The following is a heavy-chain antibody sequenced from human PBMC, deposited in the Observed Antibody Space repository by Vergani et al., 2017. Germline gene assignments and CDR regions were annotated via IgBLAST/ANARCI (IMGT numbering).Heavy chain of an antibody. CDR3: AKDGFKEGAAAGD. CDR1: GFTFSSYG. Sequence: VQLVESGGGVVQPGRSLRLSCAASGFTFSSYGMHWVRQAPGKGLEWVAVISDDGSNKYYADSVKGRFTISRDNSKNTLYLQMNSLRAEDTAVYYCAKDGFKEGAAAGDWGQGTLVTVSS. D-gene: IGHD6-13*01. CDR2: ISDDGSNK. J-gene: IGHJ4*02. V-gene: IGHV3-30*18.